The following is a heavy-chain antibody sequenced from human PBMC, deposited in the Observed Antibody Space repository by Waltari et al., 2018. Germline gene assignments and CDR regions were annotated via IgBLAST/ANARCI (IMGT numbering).Heavy chain of an antibody. CDR2: VFRTGEA. D-gene: IGHD2-15*01. Sequence: WGSCVRQPPAKGMEWVGQVFRTGEANSHWYLESRVTILMDTSNNEFSLKLTSATAADTALYYSALDRGKGLYLDSWGQGTLVTVSP. CDR1: W. J-gene: IGHJ4*02. V-gene: IGHV4-4*02. CDR3: ALDRGKGLYLDS.